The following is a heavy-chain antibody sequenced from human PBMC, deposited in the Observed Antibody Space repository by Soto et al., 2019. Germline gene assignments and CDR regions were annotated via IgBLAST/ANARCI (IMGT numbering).Heavy chain of an antibody. CDR2: IYYRGST. J-gene: IGHJ3*02. D-gene: IGHD3-22*01. V-gene: IGHV4-61*01. CDR3: AKGYYDTSGQSNTFDI. CDR1: GGSVSSGSYY. Sequence: PSETLSLTCTVSGGSVSSGSYYLSWIRQPPGKVLEWIGYIYYRGSTNYNPSLKSRVTISVDTSKNQFSLKLSSVTAADTAVYYCAKGYYDTSGQSNTFDIWGKGTMVPVSS.